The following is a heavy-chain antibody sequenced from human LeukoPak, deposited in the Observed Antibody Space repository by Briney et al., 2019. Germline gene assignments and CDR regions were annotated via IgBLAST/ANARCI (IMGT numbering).Heavy chain of an antibody. CDR2: IYYSGST. D-gene: IGHD1-26*01. CDR1: GGAISSGDYY. CDR3: ARDRHSSYIDY. J-gene: IGHJ4*02. V-gene: IGHV4-30-4*01. Sequence: PSETLSLTCTVSGGAISSGDYYWSWLRQPPGKGLEWIGYIYYSGSTYYNPSLKSRVTISVDTSKNQFSLKLNSMTAEDTAVYYCARDRHSSYIDYWGQGTLVTVSS.